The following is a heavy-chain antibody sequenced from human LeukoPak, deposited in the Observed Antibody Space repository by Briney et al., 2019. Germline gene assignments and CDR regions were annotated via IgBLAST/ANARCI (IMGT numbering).Heavy chain of an antibody. J-gene: IGHJ4*02. CDR3: AKDYSGSWYYFDY. CDR1: GFASRNDW. Sequence: GGSLRLSCAASGFASRNDWMSWVRQAPGKGLEWVSTISSSGGSIFYSDSVKGRFTISRDNSKNTVYLQMNSLRAEDTAIYYCAKDYSGSWYYFDYWGQGTLVTVSS. CDR2: ISSSGGSI. V-gene: IGHV3-23*01. D-gene: IGHD6-13*01.